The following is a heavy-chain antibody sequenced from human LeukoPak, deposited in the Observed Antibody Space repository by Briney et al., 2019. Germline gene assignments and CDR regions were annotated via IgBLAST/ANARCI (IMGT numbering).Heavy chain of an antibody. J-gene: IGHJ4*02. CDR3: AKTRPLVSSSWPHGDY. V-gene: IGHV3-23*01. D-gene: IGHD6-13*01. Sequence: GGSLRLSCAGSGFTFSSYVMSWVRQAPGKGLEWMSAISGSGDSTYYGDSVKGRFTISRDNSKNTLYLQMNSLRAEDTAVYYCAKTRPLVSSSWPHGDYWGQGTLVTVSS. CDR1: GFTFSSYV. CDR2: ISGSGDST.